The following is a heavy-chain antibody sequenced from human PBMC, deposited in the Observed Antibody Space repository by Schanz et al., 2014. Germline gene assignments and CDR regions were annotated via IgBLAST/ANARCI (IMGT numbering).Heavy chain of an antibody. J-gene: IGHJ6*02. CDR2: ISNDGSIK. Sequence: QVQLLQLGGGVVQPGRSLRLSCAASGFTFSSYAMHWVRQAPGKGLEWVALISNDGSIKYYADSVEGRFTISRDNSENTLYLQMNSLSADDTAVFYCAKGMGYCSGGTCYDYYYYGLDVWGQGTTVTVSS. CDR1: GFTFSSYA. D-gene: IGHD2-15*01. CDR3: AKGMGYCSGGTCYDYYYYGLDV. V-gene: IGHV3-30-3*01.